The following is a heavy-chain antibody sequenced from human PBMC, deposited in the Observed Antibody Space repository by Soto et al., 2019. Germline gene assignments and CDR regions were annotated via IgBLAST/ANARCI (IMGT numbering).Heavy chain of an antibody. J-gene: IGHJ6*02. CDR2: IIPIFGTA. CDR3: ARTVLVPAAMTHYYYYGMDV. Sequence: SVKVSCKASGGTFSSYAISWVRQAPGQGLEWMGGIIPIFGTANYAQKFQGRVTITADESTSTAYMELSSPRSENTAVYYCARTVLVPAAMTHYYYYGMDVWGQGTTVTVS. D-gene: IGHD2-2*01. V-gene: IGHV1-69*13. CDR1: GGTFSSYA.